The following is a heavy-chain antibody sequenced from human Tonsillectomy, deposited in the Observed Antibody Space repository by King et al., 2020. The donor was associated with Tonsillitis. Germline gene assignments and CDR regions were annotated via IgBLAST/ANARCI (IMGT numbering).Heavy chain of an antibody. CDR1: GFTFTSYA. J-gene: IGHJ4*02. Sequence: VQLVESGGGLVQPGGSLRLSCAASGFTFTSYAMNWVRQAPGKGLEWVSTISTSDGRTFYADSVRGRFTISRDTSKNTLYLQMSSLRAEDTAIYYCAKDLLGGGYVIFYYWRQGPLDPVPS. D-gene: IGHD2-15*01. CDR3: AKDLLGGGYVIFYY. CDR2: ISTSDGRT. V-gene: IGHV3-23*04.